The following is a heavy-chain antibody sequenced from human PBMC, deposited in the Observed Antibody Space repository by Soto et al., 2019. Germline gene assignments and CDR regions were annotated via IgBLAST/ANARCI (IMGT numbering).Heavy chain of an antibody. CDR2: ISGSGGGT. J-gene: IGHJ4*02. V-gene: IGHV3-23*01. Sequence: GGSLRLSCAATGFTFSSYAMSWVRQAPGKGLEWVSVISGSGGGTYYADSVKGRFTISRDKSKNTLYLQMNSLRVEDTAVFYCARDRDLAVPAAVIYFDSWGQGTLVTVSS. CDR3: ARDRDLAVPAAVIYFDS. CDR1: GFTFSSYA. D-gene: IGHD2-2*01.